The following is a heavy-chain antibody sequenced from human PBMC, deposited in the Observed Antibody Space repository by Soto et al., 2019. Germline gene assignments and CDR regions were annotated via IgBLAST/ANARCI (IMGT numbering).Heavy chain of an antibody. D-gene: IGHD3-16*01. Sequence: LGESLKISCKASGYIIKNYWIGWVRPMPGQGLEWMGIIFPDDSDTRYSPSFQGHVTISVDKSISTAYVQWSSVKASDSAIYYCFRGGVTSRTFDYWGQGTLVTVSS. CDR1: GYIIKNYW. V-gene: IGHV5-51*01. CDR3: FRGGVTSRTFDY. CDR2: IFPDDSDT. J-gene: IGHJ4*02.